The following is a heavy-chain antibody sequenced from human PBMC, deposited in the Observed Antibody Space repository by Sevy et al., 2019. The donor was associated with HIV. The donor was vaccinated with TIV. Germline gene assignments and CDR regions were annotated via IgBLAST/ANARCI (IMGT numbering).Heavy chain of an antibody. D-gene: IGHD3-10*01. J-gene: IGHJ4*02. V-gene: IGHV3-15*01. CDR2: IKSKTDGGTT. CDR1: GFTFSNAW. CDR3: TTEYYYGSQRV. Sequence: GGSLRLSCAASGFTFSNAWMSWVRQAPGKGLEWVGRIKSKTDGGTTDHAAPVKGRFTISRDDSKNTLYLQMNSLKTEDTAVYYCTTEYYYGSQRVWGQGTLVTVSS.